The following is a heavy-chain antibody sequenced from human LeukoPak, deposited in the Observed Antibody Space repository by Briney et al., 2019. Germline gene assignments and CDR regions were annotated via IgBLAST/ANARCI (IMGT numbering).Heavy chain of an antibody. J-gene: IGHJ6*02. Sequence: GGSLRLSCAASGFTFSSYWMHWVRQTPGKGLVWVSRINNDGSSTRNADAVKGRFTISGDNAKNTLYLQMNSLRPEDTAVYYCVRGDTYDYYYYYGMDVWGQGTTVTVSS. D-gene: IGHD5-18*01. CDR2: INNDGSST. CDR3: VRGDTYDYYYYYGMDV. V-gene: IGHV3-74*01. CDR1: GFTFSSYW.